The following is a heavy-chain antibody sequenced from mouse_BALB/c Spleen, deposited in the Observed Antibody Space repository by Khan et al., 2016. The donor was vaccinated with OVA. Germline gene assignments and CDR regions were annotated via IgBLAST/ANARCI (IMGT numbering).Heavy chain of an antibody. Sequence: EVELVESGGDLVKPGGSLKLSCAASGFTFSTYALSWVRQTPDKRLEWVATINTGGDYIYYPDSVKGRFTISRDNAKHILYLQMSSLRSEDTAMYYCARHNYGPFAYWGQGTLVTASA. D-gene: IGHD1-1*01. V-gene: IGHV5-6*01. CDR1: GFTFSTYA. CDR3: ARHNYGPFAY. J-gene: IGHJ3*01. CDR2: INTGGDYI.